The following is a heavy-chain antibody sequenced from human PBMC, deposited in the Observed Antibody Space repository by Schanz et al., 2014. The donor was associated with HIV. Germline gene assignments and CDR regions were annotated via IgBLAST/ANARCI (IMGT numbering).Heavy chain of an antibody. D-gene: IGHD6-19*01. CDR3: ARGLTRYSSGWYHFDY. V-gene: IGHV3-48*04. CDR1: GFTFSSSG. J-gene: IGHJ4*02. CDR2: IRGSDSTT. Sequence: VQLVESGGGVVQPGRSLRLSCTASGFTFSSSGMHWVRQAPGKGLEWISYIRGSDSTTYYADSVKGRFTISGDNAYKSLYLQMNSLRAEDTAVYYCARGLTRYSSGWYHFDYWGQGTLVSVSS.